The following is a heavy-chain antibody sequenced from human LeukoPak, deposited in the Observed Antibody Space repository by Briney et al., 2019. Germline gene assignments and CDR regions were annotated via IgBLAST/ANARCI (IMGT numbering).Heavy chain of an antibody. D-gene: IGHD3-10*01. Sequence: PSETLSLTCAVYGGSFSGYYWSWIRPPPGKGLEWIGEINHSGSTNYNPSLKSRVTISVDTSRNQFSLKLSSVTAADTAVYYCARGAHWITMVRGVRGWFDPWGQGTLVTVSS. CDR1: GGSFSGYY. J-gene: IGHJ5*02. CDR3: ARGAHWITMVRGVRGWFDP. V-gene: IGHV4-34*01. CDR2: INHSGST.